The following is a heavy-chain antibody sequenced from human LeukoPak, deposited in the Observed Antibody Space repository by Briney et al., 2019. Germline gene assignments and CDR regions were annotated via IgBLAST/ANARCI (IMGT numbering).Heavy chain of an antibody. CDR2: INTNTGNP. CDR1: GDTFTSYD. Sequence: ASVKVSCKASGDTFTSYDMNWVRQAPGQGPEWMGWINTNTGNPTYAQGFTGRFVFSLDTSVSTAYLQISSLKAEDTAVYYCARGEPGSGVYWGQGTLVTVSS. CDR3: ARGEPGSGVY. V-gene: IGHV7-4-1*02. D-gene: IGHD1-26*01. J-gene: IGHJ4*02.